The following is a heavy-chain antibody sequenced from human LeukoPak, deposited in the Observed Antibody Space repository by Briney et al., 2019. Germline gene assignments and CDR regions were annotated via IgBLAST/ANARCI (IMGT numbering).Heavy chain of an antibody. CDR2: INPSGGST. D-gene: IGHD3-22*01. J-gene: IGHJ4*02. CDR3: ARNSPRYDSSGYYSD. Sequence: ASVKVSCKASGYTFTSYYMHWVRQAPGQGLEWMGMINPSGGSTSYAQKFQGRVTMTRDTSTSTVYMELSSLRSEDTAVYYCARNSPRYDSSGYYSDWGQGTLVTVSS. CDR1: GYTFTSYY. V-gene: IGHV1-46*01.